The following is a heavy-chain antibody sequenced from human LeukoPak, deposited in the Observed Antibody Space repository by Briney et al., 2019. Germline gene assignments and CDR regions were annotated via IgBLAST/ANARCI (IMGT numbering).Heavy chain of an antibody. V-gene: IGHV1-8*01. D-gene: IGHD2-15*01. CDR1: ENIFNRYD. J-gene: IGHJ4*02. CDR3: AFRYCTGGSCPSPFDY. Sequence: ASVKVSCKAPENIFNRYDINWVRQATGQGLEWMGWTNPNSGNTGYAHKFQGRVTMTRTPSTSTAYMELSSLRSEGTAVYYCAFRYCTGGSCPSPFDYWGQGTLITVSS. CDR2: TNPNSGNT.